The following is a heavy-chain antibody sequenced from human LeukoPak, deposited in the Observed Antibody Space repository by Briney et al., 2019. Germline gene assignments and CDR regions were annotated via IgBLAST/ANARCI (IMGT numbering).Heavy chain of an antibody. Sequence: ASVKVSCKASGYTFSSYGISWVRQAPGHGLEWMGWISASNGNTDYAQQLQGRVTMTTDTSTNTAYMELRSLRSDDTAVYYCARGQQPAALYYYYYMDVWGKGTTVTVSS. CDR3: ARGQQPAALYYYYYMDV. J-gene: IGHJ6*03. D-gene: IGHD6-13*01. CDR2: ISASNGNT. CDR1: GYTFSSYG. V-gene: IGHV1-18*01.